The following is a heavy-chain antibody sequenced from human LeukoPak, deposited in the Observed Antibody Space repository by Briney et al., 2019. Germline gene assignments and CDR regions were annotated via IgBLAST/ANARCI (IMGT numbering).Heavy chain of an antibody. CDR3: AKDKDIIRGVNDF. Sequence: PGGSLRLSCAASGFTFSSYWMHWVRQAPGKGLVWVSRINSDGSSTSYADSVKGRFTISRDNSKSTLYLQMNSLRAEDTAVYYCAKDKDIIRGVNDFWGQGTLVTVSS. CDR1: GFTFSSYW. D-gene: IGHD3-3*01. CDR2: INSDGSST. J-gene: IGHJ4*02. V-gene: IGHV3-74*01.